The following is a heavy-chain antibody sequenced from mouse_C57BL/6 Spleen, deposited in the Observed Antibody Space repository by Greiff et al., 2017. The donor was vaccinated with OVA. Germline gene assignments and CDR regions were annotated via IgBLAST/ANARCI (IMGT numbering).Heavy chain of an antibody. V-gene: IGHV1-69*01. J-gene: IGHJ2*01. CDR1: GYTFTSSW. CDR3: ARSKSAGLDY. Sequence: QVQLQQPGAELVMPGASVKLSCRASGYTFTSSWMHWVKQRPGQGLEWIGEIDPSDSYTNYNQKFKGKSTLTVDKSSSTAYMQLSSLAAEDSAVYYCARSKSAGLDYWGQGTTLTVSS. CDR2: IDPSDSYT.